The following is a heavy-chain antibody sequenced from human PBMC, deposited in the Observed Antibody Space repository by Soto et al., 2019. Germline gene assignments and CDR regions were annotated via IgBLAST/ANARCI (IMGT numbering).Heavy chain of an antibody. J-gene: IGHJ4*02. Sequence: ASVKVSCKASGYTFTSYGISWVRQAPGQRLEWVAWISGNNSNTNYAQKLQGRVTMTTDTSTNTSYMELRSLRSDDTAVYYCASGSQLWSDYYFDYWGQGTLVT. CDR3: ASGSQLWSDYYFDY. CDR1: GYTFTSYG. V-gene: IGHV1-18*01. D-gene: IGHD5-18*01. CDR2: ISGNNSNT.